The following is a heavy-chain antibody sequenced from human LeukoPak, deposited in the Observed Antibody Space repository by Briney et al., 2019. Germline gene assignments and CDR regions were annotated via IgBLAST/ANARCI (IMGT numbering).Heavy chain of an antibody. Sequence: SETLSLTCAVSGGSISSSNWWSWVRQPPGKGLEWIGEIYHSGSTNYNPSLKSRVTISVDKSKNQFSLKLSSVTAADTAVYYCAREAEKDYLGYYFDYWGQGTLVTVSS. CDR3: AREAEKDYLGYYFDY. CDR2: IYHSGST. V-gene: IGHV4-4*02. D-gene: IGHD7-27*01. J-gene: IGHJ4*02. CDR1: GGSISSSNW.